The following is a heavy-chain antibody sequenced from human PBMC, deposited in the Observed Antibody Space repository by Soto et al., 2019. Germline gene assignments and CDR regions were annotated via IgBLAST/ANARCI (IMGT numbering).Heavy chain of an antibody. D-gene: IGHD3-10*01. J-gene: IGHJ4*02. CDR1: GYTFTDYY. CDR3: ARGLSRGSGRSILY. V-gene: IGHV1-2*02. Sequence: SVKVYCKTTGYTFTDYYMHWVRQAPGQGFEWVGGINPKSGGPKYVPKFQGRVTVTRDTSTSTAYMELNRLTSDDTAVYYCARGLSRGSGRSILYWGQGTLVIVSS. CDR2: INPKSGGP.